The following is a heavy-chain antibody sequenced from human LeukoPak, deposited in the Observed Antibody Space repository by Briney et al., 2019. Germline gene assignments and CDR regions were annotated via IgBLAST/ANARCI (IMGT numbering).Heavy chain of an antibody. CDR2: IRYDGSNK. CDR1: GFTFSSYG. D-gene: IGHD5-18*01. Sequence: PGGSLRLSCAASGFTFSSYGMHWVRQAPGKGLEWVAFIRYDGSNKYYADSVKGRFTISRDNAKNSLYLQMNSLRAEDTAVYYCARDPSRGYSYGYADYWGQGSLVIVSS. V-gene: IGHV3-30*02. J-gene: IGHJ4*02. CDR3: ARDPSRGYSYGYADY.